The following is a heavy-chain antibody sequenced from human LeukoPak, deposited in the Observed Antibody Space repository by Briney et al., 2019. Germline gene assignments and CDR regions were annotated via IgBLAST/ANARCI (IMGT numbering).Heavy chain of an antibody. V-gene: IGHV3-23*01. CDR1: GFTFSSYA. D-gene: IGHD6-13*01. J-gene: IGHJ6*02. CDR3: AKVASSSWYLYYYYGMDV. CDR2: ISGSGGST. Sequence: GASLRLSCAASGFTFSSYAMSWVRQAPGKGLEWVSAISGSGGSTNYADSVKGRFTISRDNSKNTLYLQMNSLRAEDTAVYNCAKVASSSWYLYYYYGMDVWGQGTTVTVSS.